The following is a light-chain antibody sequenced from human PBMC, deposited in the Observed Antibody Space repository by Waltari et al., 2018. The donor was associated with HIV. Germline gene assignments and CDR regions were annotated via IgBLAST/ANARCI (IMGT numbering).Light chain of an antibody. CDR3: QVWDGGSDDPVV. CDR1: NISSKS. J-gene: IGLJ3*02. V-gene: IGLV3-21*04. Sequence: SYVLTQPPSVSVAPGQTANIPCGGDNISSKSVHWYQHKPGQAPLLVIYYDKDRPAGIPELFSGSNSGSTATLIISRVEAGDEADYYCQVWDGGSDDPVVFGGGTKLTVV. CDR2: YDK.